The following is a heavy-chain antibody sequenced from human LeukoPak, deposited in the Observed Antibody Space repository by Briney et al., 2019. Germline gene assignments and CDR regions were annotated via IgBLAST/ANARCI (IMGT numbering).Heavy chain of an antibody. J-gene: IGHJ4*02. CDR1: GFTFSSYS. Sequence: GGSLRLSCAASGFTFSSYSMNWVRQAPGKGLEWVSSISSSSYIYYADSVKGRFTISRDNAKNSLYLQMNSLRAEDTAVYYCARDRWELPLSRRTFDYWGQGTLVTVSS. CDR2: ISSSSYI. CDR3: ARDRWELPLSRRTFDY. D-gene: IGHD1-26*01. V-gene: IGHV3-21*01.